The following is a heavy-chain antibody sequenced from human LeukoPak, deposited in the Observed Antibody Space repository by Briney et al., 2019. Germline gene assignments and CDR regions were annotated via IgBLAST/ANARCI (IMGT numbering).Heavy chain of an antibody. J-gene: IGHJ4*02. CDR1: GFTFSSYW. CDR2: IKQDGSEK. Sequence: PGGSLRLSCAASGFTFSSYWMSWVRQAPGKGLEWVANIKQDGSEKYYVDSVKGRFTISRDNAKNSLYLQMSSLRAEDTAVYYCARAKGYSYGPRFDYWGQGTLVTVSS. D-gene: IGHD5-18*01. CDR3: ARAKGYSYGPRFDY. V-gene: IGHV3-7*03.